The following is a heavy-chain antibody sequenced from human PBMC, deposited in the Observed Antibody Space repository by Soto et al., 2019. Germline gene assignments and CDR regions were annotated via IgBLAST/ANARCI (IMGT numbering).Heavy chain of an antibody. Sequence: AAVKVSCKAPGDTFTSYYLNWVRQAPGQGLEWMGVINPHGGSTKYAQKFQGRITMTRDTSRSTVYMELSSLRPDDTAIYYCARSSGGNFGIIIEGSNWFDPWGQGTLVTVS. J-gene: IGHJ5*02. CDR2: INPHGGST. CDR3: ARSSGGNFGIIIEGSNWFDP. CDR1: GDTFTSYY. V-gene: IGHV1-46*01. D-gene: IGHD3-3*01.